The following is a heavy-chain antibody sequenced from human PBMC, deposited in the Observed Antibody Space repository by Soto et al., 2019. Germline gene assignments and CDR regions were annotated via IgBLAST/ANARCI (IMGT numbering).Heavy chain of an antibody. D-gene: IGHD5-12*01. Sequence: EVQLVESGGGLVQPGRSLRLSCAASGFTFDDYAMHWVRQAPGKGLEWVSGISWNSGSIGYADSVKGRFTISRDNAKNSLYLQMNSLRAEDTALYYCAKEGGYNYLDYFDYWGQGTLVTVSS. V-gene: IGHV3-9*01. CDR1: GFTFDDYA. CDR3: AKEGGYNYLDYFDY. CDR2: ISWNSGSI. J-gene: IGHJ4*02.